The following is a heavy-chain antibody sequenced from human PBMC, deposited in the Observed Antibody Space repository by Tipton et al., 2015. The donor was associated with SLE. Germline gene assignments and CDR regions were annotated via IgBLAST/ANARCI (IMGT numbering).Heavy chain of an antibody. CDR1: GGSISSYY. CDR2: IYYSGST. Sequence: TLSLTYTVSGGSISSYYWSWIRQPPGKGLEWIGYIYYSGSTNYNPSLKSRVTISVDTSKNQFSLKLSSVTAADTAVYYCARGGIAYYGMDVWGQGTTVTVSS. J-gene: IGHJ6*02. CDR3: ARGGIAYYGMDV. V-gene: IGHV4-59*01. D-gene: IGHD1-14*01.